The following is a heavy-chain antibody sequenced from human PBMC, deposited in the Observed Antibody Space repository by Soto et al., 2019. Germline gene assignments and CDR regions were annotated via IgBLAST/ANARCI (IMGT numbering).Heavy chain of an antibody. V-gene: IGHV4-59*01. D-gene: IGHD1-7*01. CDR3: ASQPANWNYADYYYYMDV. CDR1: GGSISSYY. CDR2: IYYSGST. J-gene: IGHJ6*03. Sequence: SETLSLTCTVSGGSISSYYWSWIRQPPGKGLEWIGYIYYSGSTNYNPSLKSRVTISVDTSKNQFSLKLSSVTAADTAVYYCASQPANWNYADYYYYMDVWGKGTTVTVSS.